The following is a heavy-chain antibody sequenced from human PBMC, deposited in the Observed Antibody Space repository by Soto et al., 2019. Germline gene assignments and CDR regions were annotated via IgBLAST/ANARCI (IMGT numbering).Heavy chain of an antibody. CDR1: GLTFSSYA. D-gene: IGHD6-6*01. Sequence: GGSLRLSCAVSGLTFSSYAMSWVRQAPGKGLEWVSSISGSGDSTYYADSVKGRFTISRDNSKITLYLQLNSLRAEDTGVYYCAKYHSSSSVAEGFDYWGQGALVTVSS. CDR2: ISGSGDST. CDR3: AKYHSSSSVAEGFDY. J-gene: IGHJ4*02. V-gene: IGHV3-23*01.